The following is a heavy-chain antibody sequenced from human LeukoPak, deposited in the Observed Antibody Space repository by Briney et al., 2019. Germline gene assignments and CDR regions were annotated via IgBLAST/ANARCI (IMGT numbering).Heavy chain of an antibody. J-gene: IGHJ6*02. V-gene: IGHV3-33*08. CDR2: TWYDGSNK. Sequence: GGSLRLSCAASGFTFSSYAMSWVRQAPGKGLEWVAVTWYDGSNKYYADSVKGRFTISRDNSKNTLYLQMNSLRAEDTAVYYCARDRSTDFWSGYPNYYYYGMDVWGQGTTVTVSS. D-gene: IGHD3-3*01. CDR3: ARDRSTDFWSGYPNYYYYGMDV. CDR1: GFTFSSYA.